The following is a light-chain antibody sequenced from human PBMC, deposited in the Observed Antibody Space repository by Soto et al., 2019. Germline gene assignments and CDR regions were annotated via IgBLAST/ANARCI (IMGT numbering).Light chain of an antibody. CDR2: KAS. CDR3: QQYHTYST. Sequence: DIPMTQSPSTLSASVGDRVSIXCRASQTISSWLAWYQQKPGQAPKLLIYKASSLENGVPSRFSGSGSGTEFTLTITGLQPDDFATYFCQQYHTYSTFGQGTKVDIK. CDR1: QTISSW. J-gene: IGKJ1*01. V-gene: IGKV1-5*03.